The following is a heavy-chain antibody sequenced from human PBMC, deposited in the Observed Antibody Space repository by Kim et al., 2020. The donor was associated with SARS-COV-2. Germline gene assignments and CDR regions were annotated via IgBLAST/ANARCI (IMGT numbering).Heavy chain of an antibody. J-gene: IGHJ4*02. V-gene: IGHV3-7*01. Sequence: GGSLRLSCGASGFTFSSYWMSWVRQAPGKGLEWVANIKQDGSVIHYVDSVRGRFTVSRDNAKNSLYLQMSSLRAEDSAVYYCARAVLYSSTCHCDYWGQG. CDR3: ARAVLYSSTCHCDY. CDR2: IKQDGSVI. CDR1: GFTFSSYW. D-gene: IGHD6-13*01.